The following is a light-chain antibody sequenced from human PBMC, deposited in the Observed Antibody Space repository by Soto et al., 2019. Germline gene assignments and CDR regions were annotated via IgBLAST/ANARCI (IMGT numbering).Light chain of an antibody. CDR1: QSVSNNY. Sequence: EIVLTQSPGTLSLSPGERATLSCRASQSVSNNYLAWYHQKPGRAPRLVISGASSSATGIPDRFSGSGSGTDFAIPISRLEAEDFAVYYLQQYGTTPWTVGQGTNVEFK. CDR2: GAS. J-gene: IGKJ1*01. CDR3: QQYGTTPWT. V-gene: IGKV3-20*01.